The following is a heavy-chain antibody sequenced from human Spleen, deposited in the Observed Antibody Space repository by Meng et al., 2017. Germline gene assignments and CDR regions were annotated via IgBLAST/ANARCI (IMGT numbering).Heavy chain of an antibody. CDR2: IYHNGDT. D-gene: IGHD6-13*01. CDR3: ARTYSSSYD. Sequence: SETLSLTCTVSDDSISSYYWNWIRQPPGKGLEWIGFIYHNGDTNYNPSLKSRVTISVDTSKNQFSLKLVSVTAADTAVYYCARTYSSSYDWGQGTLVTVSS. V-gene: IGHV4-59*12. J-gene: IGHJ4*02. CDR1: DDSISSYY.